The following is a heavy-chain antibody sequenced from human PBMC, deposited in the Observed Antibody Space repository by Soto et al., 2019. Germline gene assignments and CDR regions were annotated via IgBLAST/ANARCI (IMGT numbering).Heavy chain of an antibody. V-gene: IGHV3-23*01. D-gene: IGHD3-10*01. CDR3: ARKVPGSTSRPDYWYVDL. Sequence: ELQLLESGGGLVQPGGSLRLSCAGSGFPFINYAMNGVRQAPGKGLEWVSTISVGGDAPFFADSVRGRFTISRDNYMNTVTLQMNKLGVDDPAVYFCARKVPGSTSRPDYWYVDLLGRGNLVTVSS. CDR1: GFPFINYA. J-gene: IGHJ2*01. CDR2: ISVGGDAP.